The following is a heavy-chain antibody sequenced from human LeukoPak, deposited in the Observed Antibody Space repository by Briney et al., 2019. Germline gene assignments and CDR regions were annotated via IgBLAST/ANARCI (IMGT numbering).Heavy chain of an antibody. CDR3: ASQLRFLEWPGGYMDV. CDR1: GFTFSSYE. Sequence: GGSLRLSCAASGFTFSSYEMNWVRQAPGKGLEWVSYISSSGSTIYYADSVKGRFTISRDNAKNSLCLQMNSLRAEDTAVYYCASQLRFLEWPGGYMDVWGKGTTVTVSS. CDR2: ISSSGSTI. D-gene: IGHD3-3*01. V-gene: IGHV3-48*03. J-gene: IGHJ6*03.